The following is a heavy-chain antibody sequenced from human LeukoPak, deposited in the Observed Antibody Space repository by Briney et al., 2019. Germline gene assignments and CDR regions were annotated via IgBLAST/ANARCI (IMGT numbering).Heavy chain of an antibody. D-gene: IGHD6-13*01. V-gene: IGHV4-31*03. CDR2: IYYSGST. CDR3: ARVAAAGTGNAFDI. J-gene: IGHJ3*02. Sequence: SQTLSLTCTVSGGSISSGGYYWSWIRQHPGKGLEWIGYIYYSGSTYYNPSLKSRVTISVDTSKNQFSLKLSSVTAGDTAVYYCARVAAAGTGNAFDIWGQGTMVTVSS. CDR1: GGSISSGGYY.